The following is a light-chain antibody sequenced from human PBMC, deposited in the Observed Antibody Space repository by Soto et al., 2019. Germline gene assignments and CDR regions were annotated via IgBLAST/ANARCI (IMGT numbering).Light chain of an antibody. Sequence: QSALTQPASVSGSPGQSITISCTGTSSDVGSYNLVSWYQQHPGKAPKLMIYEGSKRPSGVSNRFSGSKSGNTASLTISGLQAEDEADYYCCSYAGGSTLNVLFGGGTQLTVL. CDR2: EGS. J-gene: IGLJ2*01. CDR3: CSYAGGSTLNVL. CDR1: SSDVGSYNL. V-gene: IGLV2-23*01.